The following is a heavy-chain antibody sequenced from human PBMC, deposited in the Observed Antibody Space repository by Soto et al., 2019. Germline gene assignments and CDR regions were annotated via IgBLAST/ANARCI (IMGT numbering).Heavy chain of an antibody. J-gene: IGHJ4*02. CDR2: IIPIFGTA. CDR3: ANVGVCGGDCYSGPHFDY. D-gene: IGHD2-21*02. V-gene: IGHV1-69*06. CDR1: GGTFSSYA. Sequence: SVKVSCKASGGTFSSYAISWVRQAPGQGLEWMGGIIPIFGTANYAQRFQGRVTITADNSTSTAYMELSSLRSEDTAVYYCANVGVCGGDCYSGPHFDYWGQGTLVTVSS.